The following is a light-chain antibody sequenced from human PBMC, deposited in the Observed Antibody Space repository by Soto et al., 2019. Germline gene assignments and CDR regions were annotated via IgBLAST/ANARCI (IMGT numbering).Light chain of an antibody. Sequence: EFVLTQSPGTLSLSPGERATLSCRASQSVYSNQLAWYQQKPGQAPRLLIYGGSSRATGIPDRFSGSGSGTDFTLTITRLEPEDFAVYYCQQYATSPQTFGQGTKVEIK. CDR1: QSVYSNQ. J-gene: IGKJ1*01. CDR3: QQYATSPQT. CDR2: GGS. V-gene: IGKV3-20*01.